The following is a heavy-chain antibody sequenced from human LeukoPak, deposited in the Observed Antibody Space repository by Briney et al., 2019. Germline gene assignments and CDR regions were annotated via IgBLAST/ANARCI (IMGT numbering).Heavy chain of an antibody. CDR1: RFIFSSYS. Sequence: GGSLRLSCAASRFIFSSYSMNWVRQAPGKGLEWVSSISSSSSYIYYADSVKGRFTISRDNAKNSLYLQMNSLRAEDTDGSYCARDGGGNSFDYWGQGTLVTVSS. CDR2: ISSSSSYI. J-gene: IGHJ4*02. CDR3: ARDGGGNSFDY. V-gene: IGHV3-21*01. D-gene: IGHD4-23*01.